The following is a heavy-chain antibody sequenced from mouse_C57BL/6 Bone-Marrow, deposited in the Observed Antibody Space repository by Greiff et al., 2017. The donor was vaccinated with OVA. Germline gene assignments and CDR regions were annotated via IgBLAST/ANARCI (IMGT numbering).Heavy chain of an antibody. V-gene: IGHV1-26*01. CDR2: INPNNGGT. J-gene: IGHJ3*01. CDR3: ARYSGSSPAWFAD. D-gene: IGHD1-1*01. Sequence: EVQLQQSGPELVKPGASVKISCKASGYTFTDYYMNWVKQSHGKSLEWIGDINPNNGGTSYNQKFKGKATLTVDKSSSTAYMELRSLTSEDSAVYFCARYSGSSPAWFADWGKGTLVTVSA. CDR1: GYTFTDYY.